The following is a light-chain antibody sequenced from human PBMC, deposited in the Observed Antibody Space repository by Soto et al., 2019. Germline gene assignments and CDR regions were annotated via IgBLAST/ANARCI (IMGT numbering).Light chain of an antibody. V-gene: IGKV3-15*01. CDR2: GAS. Sequence: EIVMTQSPATLSVSPGERATLSCRASQSVSSNLAWYQQKPGQALRLLIYGASTRATGIPARFSGSGSGTEFTLTISSLQFEDFAVYYCQQYNNWPPEYTFGQGTKLEIK. J-gene: IGKJ2*01. CDR1: QSVSSN. CDR3: QQYNNWPPEYT.